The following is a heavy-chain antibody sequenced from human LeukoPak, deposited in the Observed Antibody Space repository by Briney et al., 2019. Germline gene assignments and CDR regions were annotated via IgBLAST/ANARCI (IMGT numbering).Heavy chain of an antibody. D-gene: IGHD2-2*01. J-gene: IGHJ6*03. CDR2: IYYSGST. CDR3: ARAVVPARYYYYYYMDV. CDR1: GGSINSYY. Sequence: SETLSLTCTVSGGSINSYYWSWIRQPPNKGLEWIGYIYYSGSTNYNPSLKSRVTISVDTSKNQFSLKLSSVTAADTAVYYCARAVVPARYYYYYYMDVWGKGTTVTISS. V-gene: IGHV4-59*01.